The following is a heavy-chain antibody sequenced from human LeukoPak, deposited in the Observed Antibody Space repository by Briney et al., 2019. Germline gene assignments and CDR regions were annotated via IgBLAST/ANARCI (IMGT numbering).Heavy chain of an antibody. CDR1: GGSFSGYY. Sequence: KPSETLSLTCAVYGGSFSGYYWSWIRKPPGKGLELIGEINHSGSTNYNPSLKSRVTISVYTSKNQFSLKLSSVTAADTAVYYCARLGCSSTSCLFDYWGQGTLVTVSS. D-gene: IGHD2-2*01. CDR2: INHSGST. V-gene: IGHV4-34*01. J-gene: IGHJ4*02. CDR3: ARLGCSSTSCLFDY.